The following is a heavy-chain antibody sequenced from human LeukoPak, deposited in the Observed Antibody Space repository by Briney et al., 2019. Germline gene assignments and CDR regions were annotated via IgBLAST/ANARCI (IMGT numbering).Heavy chain of an antibody. CDR3: AKEADSIGYFPHYFDY. V-gene: IGHV3-7*01. D-gene: IGHD3-22*01. Sequence: GGSLRLSCAASGFTLSSYWMSWVRQAPGKGLEWVANIKQDGSEKYYVDSVKGRFTISRDNAKNTLYLQMNSLRAEDTAVYYCAKEADSIGYFPHYFDYWGQGTLVTVSS. CDR1: GFTLSSYW. CDR2: IKQDGSEK. J-gene: IGHJ4*02.